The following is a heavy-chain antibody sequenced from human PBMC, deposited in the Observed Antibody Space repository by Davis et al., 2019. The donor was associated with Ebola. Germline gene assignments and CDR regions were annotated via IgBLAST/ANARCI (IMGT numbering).Heavy chain of an antibody. CDR3: AQRCGSYRYFRH. V-gene: IGHV3-23*01. Sequence: PGGSLRLSCAASGLSFSHFGMNWVRQAHGKGLEWVSGLSGSGARTYYTDSVKGRFTISRDNSKNMLFLQMNSLRAEDTAVYYCAQRCGSYRYFRHWGQGTLVTVSS. J-gene: IGHJ4*02. D-gene: IGHD3-16*02. CDR2: LSGSGART. CDR1: GLSFSHFG.